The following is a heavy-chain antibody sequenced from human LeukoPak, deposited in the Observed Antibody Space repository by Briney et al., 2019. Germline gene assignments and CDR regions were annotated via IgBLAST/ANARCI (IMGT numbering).Heavy chain of an antibody. CDR2: IYYSGIT. CDR1: GGSISSFY. J-gene: IGHJ4*02. Sequence: KPSETLSLTCTVSGGSISSFYWSWIRQPPGKGLQWIGYIYYSGITRYNPSLKSRVTISVDTSKNQFSLKLSSVTAADTAVYYCASGGYSGYAFDYWGQGTLVTVSS. V-gene: IGHV4-59*01. D-gene: IGHD5-12*01. CDR3: ASGGYSGYAFDY.